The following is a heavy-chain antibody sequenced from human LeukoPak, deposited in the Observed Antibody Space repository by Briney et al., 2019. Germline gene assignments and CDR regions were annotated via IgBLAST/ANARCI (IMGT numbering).Heavy chain of an antibody. CDR1: GGSISSGSYY. CDR3: ARIGLEGIAARFGLDI. V-gene: IGHV4-61*02. Sequence: PSETLSLTCTVSGGSISSGSYYWSWIRQPAGKGLEWIGRIYTSGSTNYNPSLKSRVTISVDMSKNQLSLKLSSVTAADTAVYYCARIGLEGIAARFGLDIWGQGTMVTVSS. CDR2: IYTSGST. D-gene: IGHD6-6*01. J-gene: IGHJ3*02.